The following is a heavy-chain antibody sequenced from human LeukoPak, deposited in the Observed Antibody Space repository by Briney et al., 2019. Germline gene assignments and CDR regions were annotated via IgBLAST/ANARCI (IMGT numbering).Heavy chain of an antibody. CDR2: IYTSGST. CDR3: ARFSLMATTFDY. D-gene: IGHD5-24*01. Sequence: PSETLSLTCTVSGGSISSYYWSWIRQPAGKGLEWIGRIYTSGSTNYNPSLKSRVTISVDTSKNQFSLRLSSVTAADTAVYYCARFSLMATTFDYWGQGTLVTVSS. CDR1: GGSISSYY. V-gene: IGHV4-4*07. J-gene: IGHJ4*02.